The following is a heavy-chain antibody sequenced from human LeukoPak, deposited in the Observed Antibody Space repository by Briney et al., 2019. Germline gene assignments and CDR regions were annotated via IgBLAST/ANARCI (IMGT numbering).Heavy chain of an antibody. CDR3: ARGDGYARG. V-gene: IGHV4-39*01. CDR1: GGSISSSSYY. J-gene: IGHJ4*02. D-gene: IGHD5-24*01. CDR2: IYYSGST. Sequence: PSETLSLTCTVSGGSISSSSYYWGWIRQPPGQGLDWIGSIYYSGSTYYNPSLKSRVTISVDTSKNQFSLKLSSVTAADTAVYYCARGDGYARGWGQGTLVTVSS.